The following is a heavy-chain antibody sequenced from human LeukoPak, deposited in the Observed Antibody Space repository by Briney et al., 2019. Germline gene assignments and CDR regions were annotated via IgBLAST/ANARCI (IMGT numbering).Heavy chain of an antibody. J-gene: IGHJ4*02. CDR1: GFTFSSYG. V-gene: IGHV3-33*06. CDR3: AKDATSYYYDSSGYYDY. CDR2: IWYDGGNK. D-gene: IGHD3-22*01. Sequence: GGSLRLSCAASGFTFSSYGMHWVRQAPGKGLEWVAVIWYDGGNKYYADSVKGRFTISRDNSKNTLYLQMNSLRAEDTAVYYCAKDATSYYYDSSGYYDYWGQGTLVTVSS.